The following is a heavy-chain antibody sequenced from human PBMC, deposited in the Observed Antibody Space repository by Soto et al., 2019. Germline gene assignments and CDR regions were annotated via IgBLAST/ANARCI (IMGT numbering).Heavy chain of an antibody. CDR1: GFTFSSYA. CDR3: AKFPLSSYYGSGPRGWFDP. CDR2: ISGSGGST. J-gene: IGHJ5*02. Sequence: GGSLRLSCAASGFTFSSYAMSWVRQAPGKGLEWVSAISGSGGSTYYADSVKGRFTISRDNSKNTLYLQMNSLRAEDTAVYYCAKFPLSSYYGSGPRGWFDPWGQGTLVTVSS. D-gene: IGHD3-10*01. V-gene: IGHV3-23*01.